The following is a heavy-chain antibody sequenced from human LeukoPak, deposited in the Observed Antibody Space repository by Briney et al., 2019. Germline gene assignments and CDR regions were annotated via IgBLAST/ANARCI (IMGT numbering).Heavy chain of an antibody. Sequence: GSLRLSCTASGFTVSSNYMNWVRQAPGKGLEWVSIIYSAGNTYYADSVKGRFTISRDNAKNSLYLQMNSLRAEDTAVYYCARVPQVDTAMVTDYWGQGTLVTVSS. V-gene: IGHV3-66*01. CDR3: ARVPQVDTAMVTDY. CDR2: IYSAGNT. D-gene: IGHD5-18*01. CDR1: GFTVSSNY. J-gene: IGHJ4*02.